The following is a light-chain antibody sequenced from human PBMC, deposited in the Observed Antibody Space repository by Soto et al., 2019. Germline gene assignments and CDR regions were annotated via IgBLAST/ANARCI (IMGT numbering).Light chain of an antibody. V-gene: IGLV2-14*01. J-gene: IGLJ3*02. CDR1: SSDVGGYNF. CDR2: NVS. CDR3: SSYTSISTVV. Sequence: QSALTQPASVSGSPGQSITISCTGTSSDVGGYNFVSWYQQHPGKAPKVMIYNVSNRPSGVSNRFSGSKSGNTASLTISGLRAEDEADYYCSSYTSISTVVFGGGTKLTVL.